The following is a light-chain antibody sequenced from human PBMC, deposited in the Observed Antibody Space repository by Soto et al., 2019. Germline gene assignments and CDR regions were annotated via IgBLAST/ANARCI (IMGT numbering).Light chain of an antibody. J-gene: IGKJ3*01. V-gene: IGKV3-20*01. CDR1: QSVSSSY. Sequence: EIVLTQSPGTLSLSPGERATLSCRASQSVSSSYFAWYQQKPGQAPRLLIYGASSRATGIPDRFSGSGSGTDFTLTISRLEPEDYAVYYWQQYGSSPQITFGPGTKVDIK. CDR2: GAS. CDR3: QQYGSSPQIT.